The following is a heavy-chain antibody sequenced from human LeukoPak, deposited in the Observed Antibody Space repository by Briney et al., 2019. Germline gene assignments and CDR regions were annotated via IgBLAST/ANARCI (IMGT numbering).Heavy chain of an antibody. CDR2: ISRSGGST. J-gene: IGHJ4*02. CDR3: AKGCTSCRFDY. Sequence: GGSLRLSCAASGFTFSSYSMSWVRQAPGKGLEWVSAISRSGGSTYYAASVKGRFTITRNNSKNTLYLQMNSLRAEDTAIYYCAKGCTSCRFDYWGQGTLVTVSS. D-gene: IGHD2-2*01. V-gene: IGHV3-23*01. CDR1: GFTFSSYS.